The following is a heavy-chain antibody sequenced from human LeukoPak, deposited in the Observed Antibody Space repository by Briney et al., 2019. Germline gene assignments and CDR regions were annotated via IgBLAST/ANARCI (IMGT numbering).Heavy chain of an antibody. CDR2: ISSSGGTA. V-gene: IGHV3-23*01. Sequence: GGSLRLSCAASGFTFSSYSMNWVRQAPGKGLEWISAISSSGGTAYYADSVKGRFTISRDNSKNTMYLQMGSLRAEGTAVYYCAKAHIGFKDRIAVAAVLDYWGQGSLVTVSS. D-gene: IGHD6-19*01. CDR3: AKAHIGFKDRIAVAAVLDY. J-gene: IGHJ4*02. CDR1: GFTFSSYS.